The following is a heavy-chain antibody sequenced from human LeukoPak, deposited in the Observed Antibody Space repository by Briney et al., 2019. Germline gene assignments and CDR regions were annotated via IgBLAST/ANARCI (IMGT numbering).Heavy chain of an antibody. J-gene: IGHJ2*01. D-gene: IGHD3-10*01. Sequence: GRSLRLSCAASGFTFSTYGMNWVRQAPGKGLEWVAIIWYDGNNKYYADSVKGRFTISRDNSKNTLYLQVNSLRADDTAVYYCAKSYDNHNWYFHLWGRGTLVTVSS. CDR2: IWYDGNNK. CDR3: AKSYDNHNWYFHL. V-gene: IGHV3-33*06. CDR1: GFTFSTYG.